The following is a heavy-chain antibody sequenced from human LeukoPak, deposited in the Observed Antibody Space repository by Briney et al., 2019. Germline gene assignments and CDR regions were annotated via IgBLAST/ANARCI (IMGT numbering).Heavy chain of an antibody. CDR3: ATARAPEAIERWEGTYEI. CDR2: FDPEAVET. D-gene: IGHD1-26*01. J-gene: IGHJ3*02. V-gene: IGHV1-24*01. CDR1: GDTLSELS. Sequence: GASVKVSCTVHGDTLSELSIQWARQVPGKGLEWMGGFDPEAVETVYAQTFQGRLTMTEDTSTETVYMDLSRLRSDDTAFYYCATARAPEAIERWEGTYEIWVQGTMVIVSS.